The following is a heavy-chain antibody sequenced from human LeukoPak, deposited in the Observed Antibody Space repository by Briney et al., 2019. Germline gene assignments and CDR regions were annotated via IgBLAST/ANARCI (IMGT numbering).Heavy chain of an antibody. D-gene: IGHD3-22*01. J-gene: IGHJ5*02. CDR3: ARSLDSSGLNWYDP. CDR1: GYRFTSYW. Sequence: GESLKISCKHSGYRFTSYWIGWVRQLPGKGLEWMGIINPGDSRTEYSPSFQGQVTISADKSISTAYLQWSSLKASDTAMYYCARSLDSSGLNWYDPWGQGTLVTVSS. V-gene: IGHV5-51*01. CDR2: INPGDSRT.